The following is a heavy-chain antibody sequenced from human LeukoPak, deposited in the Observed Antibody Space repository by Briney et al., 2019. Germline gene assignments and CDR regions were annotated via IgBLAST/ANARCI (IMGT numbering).Heavy chain of an antibody. Sequence: SETLSLTCAVSGDSISGGGYWWSWIRQHPGKGPEWIGYISYGGKADYNPSLKSRVAISADTPKNQFSLKLSSTTAADTAVYYCARAPVATPSEFDYWGQGTLVTVSS. CDR1: GDSISGGGYW. D-gene: IGHD5-12*01. V-gene: IGHV4-31*11. CDR2: ISYGGKA. CDR3: ARAPVATPSEFDY. J-gene: IGHJ4*02.